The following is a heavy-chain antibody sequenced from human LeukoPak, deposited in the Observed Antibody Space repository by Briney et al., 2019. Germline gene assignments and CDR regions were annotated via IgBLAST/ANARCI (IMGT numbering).Heavy chain of an antibody. CDR2: INHSGST. D-gene: IGHD5-18*01. CDR1: GGSFSGYY. V-gene: IGHV4-34*01. Sequence: SETLSLTCAVYGGSFSGYYWSWIRQPPGKGLEWIGEINHSGSTNYNPSLKSRVTISVDTSKNQFSLKLSSVTAEDTAVHYCARDWRAMSAFDIWGQGTMVTVSS. CDR3: ARDWRAMSAFDI. J-gene: IGHJ3*02.